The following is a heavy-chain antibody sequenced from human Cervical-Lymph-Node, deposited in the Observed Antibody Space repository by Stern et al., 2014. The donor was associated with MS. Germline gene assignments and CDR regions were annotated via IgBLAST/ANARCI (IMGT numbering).Heavy chain of an antibody. CDR2: MNPNSGNT. V-gene: IGHV1-8*01. CDR3: ARFSFGVVKPYYYGMDV. Sequence: MQLVESGAEVKKPGASVKVSCKASGYTFTNYDINWVRQATGHGLEWMGWMNPNSGNTGYAQKFQGRVTMTRNTSISTAYMELSSLRSEDTAVYYCARFSFGVVKPYYYGMDVWGQGTTVTVSS. J-gene: IGHJ6*02. D-gene: IGHD3-3*01. CDR1: GYTFTNYD.